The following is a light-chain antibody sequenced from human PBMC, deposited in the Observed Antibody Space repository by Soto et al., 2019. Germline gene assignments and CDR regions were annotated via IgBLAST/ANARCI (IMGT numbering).Light chain of an antibody. CDR3: GADHGSGSNFVVV. V-gene: IGLV9-49*01. CDR1: SGYSNYK. J-gene: IGLJ2*01. CDR2: VGTGGIVG. Sequence: QSVLTQPPSASASLGASVTLTCTLSSGYSNYKVDWYQQRPAKGPRFVMRVGTGGIVGSKGDGIPDRFSVLGSGLNRYLTIKNIQEEDESDFHCGADHGSGSNFVVVFGGGTKLTVL.